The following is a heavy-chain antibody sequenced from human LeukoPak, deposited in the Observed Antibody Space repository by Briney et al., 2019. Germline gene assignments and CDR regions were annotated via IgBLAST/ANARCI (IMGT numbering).Heavy chain of an antibody. V-gene: IGHV3-21*01. J-gene: IGHJ4*01. CDR2: ISSSSSYI. CDR1: GFTFSSYS. Sequence: GGSLRNSCAASGFTFSSYSMNWVRQAPGKGLEWVSSISSSSSYIYYADSVKGRFTISRDNAKNSLYLQMNSLRAEDTAVYYCARDGPVDTAMQGWGSGTRVSVSS. D-gene: IGHD5-18*01. CDR3: ARDGPVDTAMQG.